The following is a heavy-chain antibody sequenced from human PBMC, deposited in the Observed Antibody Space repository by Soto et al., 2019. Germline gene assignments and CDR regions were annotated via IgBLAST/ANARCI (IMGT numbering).Heavy chain of an antibody. CDR2: IDPSDSYT. D-gene: IGHD3-22*01. V-gene: IGHV5-10-1*01. J-gene: IGHJ5*02. CDR3: ARHRQYYYDSSGLYWLDP. Sequence: PGESLKISCKGFGYSFTSYWISWVRQMPGKGLEWMGRIDPSDSYTNYGPSFQGHVTISADKSISTAYLQWSSLKASDTAMYYCARHRQYYYDSSGLYWLDPWGQGTLVTVS. CDR1: GYSFTSYW.